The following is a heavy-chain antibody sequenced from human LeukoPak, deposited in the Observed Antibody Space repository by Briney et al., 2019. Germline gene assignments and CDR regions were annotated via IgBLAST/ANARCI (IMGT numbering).Heavy chain of an antibody. CDR3: AKAQITMVRGPARDAFDI. J-gene: IGHJ3*02. V-gene: IGHV5-51*01. CDR1: GYSFTSYW. CDR2: IYPGDSDT. D-gene: IGHD3-10*01. Sequence: TGESLKISCKGSGYSFTSYWIGWVRQMPGKGLEWMGIIYPGDSDTRYSPSFQGQVTISADKSISTAYLQWSSLKASDTAMYYCAKAQITMVRGPARDAFDIWGQGTMVTVSS.